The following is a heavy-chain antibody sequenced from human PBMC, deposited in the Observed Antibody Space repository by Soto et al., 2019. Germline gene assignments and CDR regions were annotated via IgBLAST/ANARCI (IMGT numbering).Heavy chain of an antibody. J-gene: IGHJ4*02. CDR2: IYYSGST. CDR3: ARLGDILTDR. Sequence: PSETLSLTCTVSGGFISSGGYYWSWIRHHPGKGLEWIGYIYYSGSTNYNPSLKSRVTISVDTSKNQFSLKLSSVTAADTAVYYCARLGDILTDRWGQGTLVTVSS. D-gene: IGHD3-9*01. V-gene: IGHV4-61*08. CDR1: GGFISSGGYY.